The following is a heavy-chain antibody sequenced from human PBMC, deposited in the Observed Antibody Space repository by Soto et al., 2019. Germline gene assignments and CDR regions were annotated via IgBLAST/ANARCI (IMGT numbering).Heavy chain of an antibody. CDR1: GGTFNTYA. D-gene: IGHD2-15*01. Sequence: VQLVQSGAEMKKPGSSVKVSCQSSGGTFNTYAMNWVRQAPGQGPEWMGDISPMFGAANYAPKFQGRVTITADEYTRTSYLPVSNLASEDTALYYCAREVQVHSPDFVHWGQGTLVTVSS. CDR3: AREVQVHSPDFVH. V-gene: IGHV1-69*19. CDR2: ISPMFGAA. J-gene: IGHJ4*02.